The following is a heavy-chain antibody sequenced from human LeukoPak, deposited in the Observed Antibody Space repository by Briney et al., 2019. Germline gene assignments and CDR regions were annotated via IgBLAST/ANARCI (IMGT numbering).Heavy chain of an antibody. CDR1: GFTFSSYG. CDR3: AKEGYDSSGYYHPNFDY. CDR2: ISYDGSNK. D-gene: IGHD3-22*01. Sequence: PGRSLRLSCAASGFTFSSYGMHWVRQAPGKGLEWVAVISYDGSNKYYADSVKGRFTISRDNSKNTLYLQMNSLRAEDTAVYYCAKEGYDSSGYYHPNFDYWGQGTMVTVSS. V-gene: IGHV3-30*18. J-gene: IGHJ4*02.